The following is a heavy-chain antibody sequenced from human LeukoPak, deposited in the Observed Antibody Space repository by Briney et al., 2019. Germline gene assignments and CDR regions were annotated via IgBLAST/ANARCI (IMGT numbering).Heavy chain of an antibody. CDR1: GYTFTSYY. Sequence: ASVKVSCKASGYTFTSYYMHWVRQAPGQGLEWMGIINPSGGSTSYAQKFQGRVTMTRDMSTSTVYMELSSLRSEDTAVYYCARVAVAGTSSTRKNYYYYYMDVWGKGTTVTVSS. CDR2: INPSGGST. CDR3: ARVAVAGTSSTRKNYYYYYMDV. V-gene: IGHV1-46*01. D-gene: IGHD6-19*01. J-gene: IGHJ6*03.